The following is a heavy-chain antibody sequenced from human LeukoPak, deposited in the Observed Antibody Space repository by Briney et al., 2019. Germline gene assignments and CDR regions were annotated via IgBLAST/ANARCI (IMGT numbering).Heavy chain of an antibody. V-gene: IGHV4-39*07. J-gene: IGHJ4*02. D-gene: IGHD3-10*01. Sequence: SETLSLTCTVSGGSISSSSYYWGWIRQPPGKGLEWIGSIYYSGSTYYNPSLKSRVTISVDTSKNQFSWKLRSVTAADTAVYYCARDRGYFGSGSLDSWGQRALVSASS. CDR1: GGSISSSSYY. CDR2: IYYSGST. CDR3: ARDRGYFGSGSLDS.